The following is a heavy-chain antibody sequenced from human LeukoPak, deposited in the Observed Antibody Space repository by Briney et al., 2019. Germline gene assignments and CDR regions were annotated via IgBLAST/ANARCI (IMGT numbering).Heavy chain of an antibody. CDR3: ARDRNSSSWYRYYYYMDV. D-gene: IGHD6-13*01. CDR2: IIPIFGTA. V-gene: IGHV1-69*13. J-gene: IGHJ6*03. Sequence: SVKVSCKASGGTFSSYAISWVRQAPGQGLEWMGGIIPIFGTANYAQKFQGRVTITADESTSTAYMELSSLRSEDTAVYYCARDRNSSSWYRYYYYMDVWGKGTTVTISS. CDR1: GGTFSSYA.